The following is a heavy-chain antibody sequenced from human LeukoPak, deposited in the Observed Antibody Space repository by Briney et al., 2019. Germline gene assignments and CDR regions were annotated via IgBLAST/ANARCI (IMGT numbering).Heavy chain of an antibody. V-gene: IGHV3-30-3*01. J-gene: IGHJ4*02. CDR3: ARALPRIAVAGTYFDY. Sequence: GGSLRLSCAASGFTFSSYAMHWVRQAPGEGLEWVAVIPYDGSNKYYADSVKGRFTTSRDNSKNTLYLQMNSLRAEDTAVYYCARALPRIAVAGTYFDYWGQGTLVTVSS. CDR1: GFTFSSYA. D-gene: IGHD6-19*01. CDR2: IPYDGSNK.